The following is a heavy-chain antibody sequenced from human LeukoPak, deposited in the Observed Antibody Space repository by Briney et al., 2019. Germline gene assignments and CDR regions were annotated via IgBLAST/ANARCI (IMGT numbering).Heavy chain of an antibody. CDR3: ARDPRYSSSAHVFDI. CDR1: GYSISSGYY. CDR2: IYHSGST. J-gene: IGHJ3*02. Sequence: SETLSLTCTVSGYSISSGYYWGWIRQPPGKGLEWIGSIYHSGSTYYNPSLKSRVTISQDTSKNQVSLKLSSVTAADTAVYYCARDPRYSSSAHVFDIWGQGTMVTVSS. D-gene: IGHD6-6*01. V-gene: IGHV4-38-2*02.